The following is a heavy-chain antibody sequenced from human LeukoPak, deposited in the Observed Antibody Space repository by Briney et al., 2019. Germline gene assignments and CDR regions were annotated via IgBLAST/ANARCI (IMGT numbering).Heavy chain of an antibody. J-gene: IGHJ4*02. CDR1: GFTVSSNY. V-gene: IGHV3-53*01. D-gene: IGHD3-10*01. CDR3: ARGWGSGSLYFDY. CDR2: IYSGGST. Sequence: GGSLRLSCAASGFTVSSNYMSWVRQAPGKGLEWVSVIYSGGSTYYADSVKGRFTISRDNFKNTLYLQKNSLRAEDTGVYYCARGWGSGSLYFDYWGQGTLVTVSS.